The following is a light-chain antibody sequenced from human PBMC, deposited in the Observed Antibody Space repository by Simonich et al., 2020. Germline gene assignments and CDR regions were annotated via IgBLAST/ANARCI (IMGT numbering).Light chain of an antibody. Sequence: QYALTQPASVSGSPGQSITISCTGTSSDVGSYKLVSWYQQHTGKAPNLMIYEGSKRPSGVSNRFSGSKSGNTASLTISGLQAEDEADYYCCSYAGSSTSVVFGGGTKLTVL. CDR1: SSDVGSYKL. J-gene: IGLJ2*01. CDR3: CSYAGSSTSVV. V-gene: IGLV2-23*01. CDR2: EGS.